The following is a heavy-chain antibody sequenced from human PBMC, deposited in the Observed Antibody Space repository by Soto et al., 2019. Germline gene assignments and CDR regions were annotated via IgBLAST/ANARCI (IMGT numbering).Heavy chain of an antibody. CDR3: ARTLGYYDSSGYYQVYYYGMDV. D-gene: IGHD3-22*01. CDR1: GYTFTGYY. V-gene: IGHV1-2*04. CDR2: INPNSGGT. J-gene: IGHJ6*02. Sequence: GASVKVSCKGSGYTFTGYYMHWGRQAPGQGLEWMGWINPNSGGTNYAQKFQGWVTMTRDTSISTAYMELSRLRSDDTAVYYCARTLGYYDSSGYYQVYYYGMDVWGQGTTVTVSS.